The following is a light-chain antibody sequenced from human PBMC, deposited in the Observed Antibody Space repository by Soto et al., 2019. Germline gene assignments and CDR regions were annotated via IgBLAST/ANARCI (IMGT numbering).Light chain of an antibody. Sequence: DIQMTQSPSSLSASIGDRVTITCRASQDISSWLAWYQQKPEEAPKSLIYAASSLQSGVPSRFSGSGSGTDFTLTISSLQPEDFATYYCQQYYHYPLTFGGGTKVEIK. CDR1: QDISSW. J-gene: IGKJ4*01. CDR2: AAS. CDR3: QQYYHYPLT. V-gene: IGKV1D-16*01.